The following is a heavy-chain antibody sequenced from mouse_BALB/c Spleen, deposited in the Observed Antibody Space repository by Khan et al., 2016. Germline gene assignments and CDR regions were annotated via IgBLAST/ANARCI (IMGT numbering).Heavy chain of an antibody. V-gene: IGHV3-2*02. D-gene: IGHD1-2*01. Sequence: EVQLQESGPGLVKPSQSLSLTCTVTGYSITSDYAWNWFRQFPGNKLEWMGYISYSGSTRYYPSLKSRISITRDTSRNQFFLQFNSVTTEDTATYYCARTPTAYYAMDYWGQGTSVTVSS. J-gene: IGHJ4*01. CDR3: ARTPTAYYAMDY. CDR2: ISYSGST. CDR1: GYSITSDYA.